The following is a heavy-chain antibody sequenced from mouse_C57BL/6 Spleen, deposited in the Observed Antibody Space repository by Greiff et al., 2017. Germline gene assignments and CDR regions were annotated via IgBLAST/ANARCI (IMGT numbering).Heavy chain of an antibody. V-gene: IGHV3-6*01. CDR1: GYSITSGYY. CDR2: ISYDGSN. D-gene: IGHD1-1*02. CDR3: ARWGGYYVDY. J-gene: IGHJ2*01. Sequence: DVQLQESGPGLVKPSQSLSLTCSVTGYSITSGYYWNWIRQFPGNKLEWMGYISYDGSNNYNPSLKNRISITRDTSKNQFFLKLNSVTTEDTATYYCARWGGYYVDYWGQGTTLTVSS.